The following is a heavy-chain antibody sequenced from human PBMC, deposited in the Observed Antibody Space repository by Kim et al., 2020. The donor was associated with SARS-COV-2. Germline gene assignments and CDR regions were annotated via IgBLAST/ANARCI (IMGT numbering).Heavy chain of an antibody. V-gene: IGHV1-69*13. D-gene: IGHD3-10*01. CDR3: AREGPYGSGSFDY. J-gene: IGHJ4*02. CDR2: MIPIFGTA. CDR1: GGTFSSYA. Sequence: SVKVSCKASGGTFSSYAINWVRQAPGQGLEWMGGMIPIFGTANYAQKFQGRVTITADESTSTAYMELSGLRSEDTAVYYCAREGPYGSGSFDYWGQGTLVTVSS.